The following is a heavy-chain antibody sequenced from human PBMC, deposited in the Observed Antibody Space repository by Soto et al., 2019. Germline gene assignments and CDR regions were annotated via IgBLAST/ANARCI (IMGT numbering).Heavy chain of an antibody. CDR1: GGSFSGDY. CDR3: ARLESSRWFDP. J-gene: IGHJ5*02. D-gene: IGHD6-13*01. V-gene: IGHV4-34*01. CDR2: INHSGST. Sequence: SEPLSLTCAVYGGSFSGDYWSWIRQPPGKGLEWIGEINHSGSTNYNPSLKSRVTISVDTSKNQFSLGLSSVTAADTAVYYCARLESSRWFDPWGQGTLVTVSS.